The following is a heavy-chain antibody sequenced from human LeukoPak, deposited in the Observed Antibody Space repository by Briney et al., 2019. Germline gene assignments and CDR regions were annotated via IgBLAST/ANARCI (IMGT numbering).Heavy chain of an antibody. D-gene: IGHD1-14*01. J-gene: IGHJ6*03. CDR2: IYHSGST. V-gene: IGHV4-38-2*02. CDR1: GYSISSGYY. Sequence: SETLSLTCTVSGYSISSGYYWGWIRQPPGKGLEWIGSIYHSGSTYYNPSLKSRVTISVDTSKNQFSLKLSSVTAADTAVYYCVRGYQNYYYYMDVWGKGTTVTVSS. CDR3: VRGYQNYYYYMDV.